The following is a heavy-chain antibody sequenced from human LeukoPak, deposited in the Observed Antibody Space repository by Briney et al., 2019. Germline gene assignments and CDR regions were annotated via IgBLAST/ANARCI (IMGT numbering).Heavy chain of an antibody. CDR3: AKVAKYYYGSGTYFFFDH. Sequence: SETLSLTCTVSGVSISYATYQWTWIRQSAGKGLEWIGLISKSGTTNYNPSHKSRVTISIDTTKNQFSLKLSSVTAADTAVYYCAKVAKYYYGSGTYFFFDHWGQGTLVTVSS. J-gene: IGHJ4*02. CDR1: GVSISYATYQ. D-gene: IGHD3-10*01. CDR2: ISKSGTT. V-gene: IGHV4-61*02.